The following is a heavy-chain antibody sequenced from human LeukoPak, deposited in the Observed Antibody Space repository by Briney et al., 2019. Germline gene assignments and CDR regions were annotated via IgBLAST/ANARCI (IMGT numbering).Heavy chain of an antibody. Sequence: SVKVSCKASGYTFTSYYMHWVRQAPGQGLEWMGRIIPIFGTANYAQKFQGRVTITTDESTSTAYMELSSLRSEDTAVYYCADSSGYYSGYWGQGTLVTVSS. V-gene: IGHV1-69*05. CDR3: ADSSGYYSGY. D-gene: IGHD3-22*01. CDR2: IIPIFGTA. CDR1: GYTFTSYY. J-gene: IGHJ4*02.